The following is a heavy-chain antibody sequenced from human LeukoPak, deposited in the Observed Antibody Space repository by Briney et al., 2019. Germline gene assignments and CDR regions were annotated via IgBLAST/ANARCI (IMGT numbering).Heavy chain of an antibody. V-gene: IGHV3-23*01. J-gene: IGHJ4*02. CDR3: AKAPLLTTVTHFDY. D-gene: IGHD4-17*01. Sequence: GGSLRLSCVASGFTFSNYAMTWVRQAPGKGLEWVSTISGSGGTTNYADSVKGRFTISRDSSKSTLYLQMNSLRAEDTAVYYCAKAPLLTTVTHFDYWGQGTLVTVSS. CDR1: GFTFSNYA. CDR2: ISGSGGTT.